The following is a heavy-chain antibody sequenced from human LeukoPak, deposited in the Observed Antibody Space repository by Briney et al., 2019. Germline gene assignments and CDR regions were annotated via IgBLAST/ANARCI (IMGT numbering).Heavy chain of an antibody. CDR1: GFTFINAW. J-gene: IGHJ4*02. CDR2: ISSSSSYI. Sequence: GGSLRLSCAASGFTFINAWMAWVRQAPGKGLEWVSSISSSSSYIYYADSVKGRFTISRDNAKNSLYLHMNSLRAEDTAVYYCARASSGYEDGFDYWGQGTLVTVSS. CDR3: ARASSGYEDGFDY. D-gene: IGHD5-12*01. V-gene: IGHV3-21*01.